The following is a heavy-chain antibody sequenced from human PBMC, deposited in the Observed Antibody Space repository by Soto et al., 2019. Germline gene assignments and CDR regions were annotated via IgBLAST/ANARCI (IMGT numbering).Heavy chain of an antibody. CDR3: ARDGRGDGYIDV. D-gene: IGHD3-10*01. CDR1: GYTFTGYY. Sequence: RASVEVSCKASGYTFTGYYMHWVLQAPGQGLEWMGGIIPIFGTANYAQKFQGRVTITADESTSTAYMELSSLRSEDTAVYYCARDGRGDGYIDVWGQGTTVTVSS. V-gene: IGHV1-69*13. CDR2: IIPIFGTA. J-gene: IGHJ6*03.